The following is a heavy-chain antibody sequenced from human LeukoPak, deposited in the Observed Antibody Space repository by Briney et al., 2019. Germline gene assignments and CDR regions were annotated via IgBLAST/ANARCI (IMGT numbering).Heavy chain of an antibody. Sequence: SQTLSLTCTVSGASISSGDYHWNWIRQPPGKGLEWIGYIYHSGSTYYNPSLKSRVTISVDRSKNQFSLKLSSVTAADTAVYYCAREKLDSSGWYEDYWGQGTLVTVSS. J-gene: IGHJ4*02. CDR3: AREKLDSSGWYEDY. D-gene: IGHD6-19*01. CDR2: IYHSGST. CDR1: GASISSGDYH. V-gene: IGHV4-30-2*01.